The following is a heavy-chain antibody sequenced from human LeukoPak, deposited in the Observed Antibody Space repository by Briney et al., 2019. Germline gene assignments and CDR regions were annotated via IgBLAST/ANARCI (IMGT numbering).Heavy chain of an antibody. D-gene: IGHD3-22*01. Sequence: PGGSLRLSCAASGFTFSSYSMNWVRQAPGKGLEWVSSISSSSSYIYYVDSVKGRFTISRDNAKNSLYLQMNSLRAEDTAVYYCARDSSYYYDSSGYAHDYWGQGTLVTVSS. CDR3: ARDSSYYYDSSGYAHDY. CDR1: GFTFSSYS. J-gene: IGHJ4*02. V-gene: IGHV3-21*01. CDR2: ISSSSSYI.